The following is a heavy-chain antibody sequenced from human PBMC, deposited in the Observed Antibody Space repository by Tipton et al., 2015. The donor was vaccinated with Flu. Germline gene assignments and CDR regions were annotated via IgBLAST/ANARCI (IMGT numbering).Heavy chain of an antibody. CDR1: GFTFSSYS. CDR2: ISSSSSYI. CDR3: ARDAQSRIAVVRPLQH. J-gene: IGHJ1*01. D-gene: IGHD2-21*01. Sequence: SLRLSCAASGFTFSSYSMNWVRQAPGKGLEWVSSISSSSSYIYYADSVKGRFTISRDNAKNSLYLQMNSLRAEDTAVYYCARDAQSRIAVVRPLQHWGQGTLVTVSS. V-gene: IGHV3-21*01.